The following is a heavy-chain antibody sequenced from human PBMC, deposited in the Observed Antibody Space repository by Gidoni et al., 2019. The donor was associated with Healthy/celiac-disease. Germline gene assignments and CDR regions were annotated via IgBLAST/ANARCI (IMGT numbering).Heavy chain of an antibody. CDR1: GFTFSSYA. CDR3: AKDQWGSYGLGAFDI. D-gene: IGHD1-26*01. CDR2: ISGSGGST. V-gene: IGHV3-23*01. Sequence: EVQLLEPGGGLVQPGGSLRLSCAASGFTFSSYAISWVRQAPGKGLEWVSAISGSGGSTYYADSVKGRFTISRDNSKNTLYLQMNSLRAEDTAVYYCAKDQWGSYGLGAFDIWGLGTMVTVSS. J-gene: IGHJ3*02.